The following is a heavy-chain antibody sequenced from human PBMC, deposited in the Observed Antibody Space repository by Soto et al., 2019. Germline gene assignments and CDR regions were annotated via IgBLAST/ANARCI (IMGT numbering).Heavy chain of an antibody. CDR1: SGSVTSGRFF. CDR2: IYYSGNT. J-gene: IGHJ6*01. CDR3: AISLPGGTSFCMGV. D-gene: IGHD1-1*01. V-gene: IGHV4-31*02. Sequence: QVQLRESGPGVVEPSQTLSLTCHVSSGSVTSGRFFWSWVRQQPGKGLEWIGHIYYSGNTHYNPSLESRVPMCVDICQTRLSLTVTAGAPAEAAVYCCAISLPGGTSFCMGVWGAGNRVPVSS.